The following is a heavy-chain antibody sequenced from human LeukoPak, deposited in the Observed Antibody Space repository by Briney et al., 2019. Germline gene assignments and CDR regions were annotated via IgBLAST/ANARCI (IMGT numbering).Heavy chain of an antibody. CDR3: ARAPRSWGFVY. Sequence: ASVKVSCKASGYTFTSYDFNWLRQATGQGPEWMGWMNPNSGATGYAQKFQGRVTMTRSASINTAYMELTNLRSEDTAVYYCARAPRSWGFVYWGQGTLVTVSS. V-gene: IGHV1-8*01. CDR1: GYTFTSYD. CDR2: MNPNSGAT. D-gene: IGHD7-27*01. J-gene: IGHJ4*02.